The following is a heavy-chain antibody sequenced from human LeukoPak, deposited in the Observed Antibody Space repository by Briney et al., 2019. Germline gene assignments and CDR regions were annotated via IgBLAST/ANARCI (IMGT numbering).Heavy chain of an antibody. CDR3: ARDYMTTVTNATY. Sequence: AGGSLRLSCAASGFTFSSYWMSWVRQAPGKGLEWVANIKQDGSEKYYVDSVKGRFTISRDNARNSLYLQMNSLRAEDTAVYYCARDYMTTVTNATYWGQGTLVTVSS. D-gene: IGHD4-17*01. V-gene: IGHV3-7*01. CDR2: IKQDGSEK. CDR1: GFTFSSYW. J-gene: IGHJ4*02.